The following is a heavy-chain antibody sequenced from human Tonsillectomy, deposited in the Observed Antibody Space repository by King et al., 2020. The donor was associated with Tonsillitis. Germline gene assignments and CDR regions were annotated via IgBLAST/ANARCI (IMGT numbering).Heavy chain of an antibody. CDR1: GFTFSNYG. V-gene: IGHV3-30*18. Sequence: VQLVESGGGVVQPGRSLRLSCAASGFTFSNYGMHWVRQAPGKGLEGVAVISYDGSHKYYADSVKGRFTISRDNSKNTLYLQVNSLRAEDTAVYYCAKEPGDVWGQGTTVTVSS. CDR3: AKEPGDV. CDR2: ISYDGSHK. J-gene: IGHJ6*02.